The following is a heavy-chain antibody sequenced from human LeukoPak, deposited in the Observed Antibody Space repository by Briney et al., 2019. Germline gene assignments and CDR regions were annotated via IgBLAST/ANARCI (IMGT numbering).Heavy chain of an antibody. Sequence: PGRSLRLSCAASGFTFSSYGMHWVRQAPGKGLEWVAVISYDGSNKYYADSVKGRFTISRDNSKNTLYLQMNSLRAEDTAVYYCAKAHVLRYFDWLTPIDYWGQGTLVTVSS. CDR1: GFTFSSYG. CDR2: ISYDGSNK. J-gene: IGHJ4*02. CDR3: AKAHVLRYFDWLTPIDY. V-gene: IGHV3-30*18. D-gene: IGHD3-9*01.